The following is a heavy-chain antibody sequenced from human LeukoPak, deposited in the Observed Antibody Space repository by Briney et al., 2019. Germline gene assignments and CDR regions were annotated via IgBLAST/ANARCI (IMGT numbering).Heavy chain of an antibody. J-gene: IGHJ4*02. V-gene: IGHV3-33*01. D-gene: IGHD6-13*01. CDR1: GFTFSDSG. CDR2: IWYDGSNQ. CDR3: ARGGRGSSWFDN. Sequence: GGSLRLSCEASGFTFSDSGMHWVRQTPGKGLEWVAVIWYDGSNQHYADSVKGRFTISRENAKNSLYLQMNSLRAGDTAVYYCARGGRGSSWFDNWGQGTLVTVSS.